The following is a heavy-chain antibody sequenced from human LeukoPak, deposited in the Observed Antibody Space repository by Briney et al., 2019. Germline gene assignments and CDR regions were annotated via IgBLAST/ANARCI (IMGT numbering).Heavy chain of an antibody. Sequence: SETLSLTCTVPGGSISSYYWSWIRQPPGKGLEWIGYIYYSGSTNYNPSLKSRVTISVDTSKNQFSLKLSSVTAADTAVYYCARHSTPRYSSSWFYYWGQGTLVSVSS. CDR3: ARHSTPRYSSSWFYY. CDR1: GGSISSYY. CDR2: IYYSGST. V-gene: IGHV4-59*08. D-gene: IGHD6-13*01. J-gene: IGHJ4*02.